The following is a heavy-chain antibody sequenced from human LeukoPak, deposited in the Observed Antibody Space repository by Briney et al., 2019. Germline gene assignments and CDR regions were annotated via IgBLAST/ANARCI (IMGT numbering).Heavy chain of an antibody. CDR3: ARGSKNTWQQLGIYYYYGMDV. V-gene: IGHV1-8*02. CDR2: MNPNRGNT. J-gene: IGHJ6*02. Sequence: ASVKVSCKASGYTFTSYGISWVRQAPGQGLEWMGWMNPNRGNTDYAQNFQGRVTMTRNSSISTAYMELSSLRYEDTAVYYCARGSKNTWQQLGIYYYYGMDVWGQGTTVTVSS. CDR1: GYTFTSYG. D-gene: IGHD6-13*01.